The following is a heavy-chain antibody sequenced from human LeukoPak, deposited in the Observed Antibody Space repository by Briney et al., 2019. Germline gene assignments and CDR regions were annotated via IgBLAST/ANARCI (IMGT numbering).Heavy chain of an antibody. J-gene: IGHJ4*02. CDR2: IYHSGNT. V-gene: IGHV4-30-2*03. D-gene: IGHD1-26*01. CDR1: GDSFSSGGYS. Sequence: SQTLSLTCAVSGDSFSSGGYSWSWIRQPPGKGLEWIGYIYHSGNTYYNPSLKSRVTISIDTSKNQFSLNLRSVTAADTAFYYCARHRSGSYIRYFDFWGQGALVTVSS. CDR3: ARHRSGSYIRYFDF.